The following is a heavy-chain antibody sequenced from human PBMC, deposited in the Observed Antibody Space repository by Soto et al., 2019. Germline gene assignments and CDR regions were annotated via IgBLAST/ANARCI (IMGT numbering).Heavy chain of an antibody. D-gene: IGHD2-2*01. CDR1: GFTFSSYE. Sequence: GGSLRLSCAASGFTFSSYEMNWVRQAPGKGLGWVSYISSSGSTIYYADSVKGRFTISRDNAKNSLYLQLNSLRAEDAAVYFCASSGTSCYYYFDYWGQGTLVTVSS. J-gene: IGHJ4*02. CDR2: ISSSGSTI. V-gene: IGHV3-48*03. CDR3: ASSGTSCYYYFDY.